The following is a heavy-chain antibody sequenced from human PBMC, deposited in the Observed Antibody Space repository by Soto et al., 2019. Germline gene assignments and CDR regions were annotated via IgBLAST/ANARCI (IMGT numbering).Heavy chain of an antibody. CDR3: ARDLFVSDSSRWYPDYGMDV. CDR2: IWYDGSNK. Sequence: QVQLVESGGGVVQPGRSLRLSCAASGFTFSSYGMHWVRQAPGKGLEWVAVIWYDGSNKYYADSVKGRFTISRDNSKNTLYVPMNSLRSEDTAVYYCARDLFVSDSSRWYPDYGMDVWGQGTKVTVSS. V-gene: IGHV3-33*01. J-gene: IGHJ6*02. D-gene: IGHD6-13*01. CDR1: GFTFSSYG.